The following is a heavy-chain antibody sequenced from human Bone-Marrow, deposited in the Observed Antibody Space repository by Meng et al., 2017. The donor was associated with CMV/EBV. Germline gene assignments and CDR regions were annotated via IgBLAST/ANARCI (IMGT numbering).Heavy chain of an antibody. CDR1: GYTFTYYP. CDR3: ARKGRVGRNWFDP. Sequence: CKASGYTFTYYPIHWVRQAPGQRLEWMSRINAGDGHTKYSQKFQDRVTFTRDTSATTAYMHLSSLRSEDTAVYYCARKGRVGRNWFDPWGQGTLVTVSS. V-gene: IGHV1-3*01. D-gene: IGHD1-14*01. J-gene: IGHJ5*02. CDR2: INAGDGHT.